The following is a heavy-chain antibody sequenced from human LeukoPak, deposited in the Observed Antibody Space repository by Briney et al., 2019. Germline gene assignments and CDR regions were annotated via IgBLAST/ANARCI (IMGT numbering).Heavy chain of an antibody. D-gene: IGHD6-19*01. Sequence: GGSLRLSCAASGFTFSSYPMHWVRQAPGKGLEYVSGISSNGGSTHYANSVKGRFTIFRDNSKNTLHLQMGSLRAEDMAVYYCARFSGSGGSYYFDYWGQGTVVTVSS. CDR1: GFTFSSYP. CDR3: ARFSGSGGSYYFDY. V-gene: IGHV3-64*01. J-gene: IGHJ4*02. CDR2: ISSNGGST.